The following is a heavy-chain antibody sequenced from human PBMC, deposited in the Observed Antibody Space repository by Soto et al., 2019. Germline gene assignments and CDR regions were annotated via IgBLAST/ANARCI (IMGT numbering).Heavy chain of an antibody. CDR3: AIGSTSRGMDV. D-gene: IGHD2-2*01. CDR1: GGSISSGGYY. J-gene: IGHJ6*02. CDR2: MYYSGST. Sequence: QVQLQESGPGLVKPSQTLSLTCTVSGGSISSGGYYWSWIRQHPGKGLEWLGYMYYSGSTYYNPSLKSRVNISVSTSKNQFSLKLSSVTAEDTAVYSCAIGSTSRGMDVWGQGTTVTVSS. V-gene: IGHV4-31*03.